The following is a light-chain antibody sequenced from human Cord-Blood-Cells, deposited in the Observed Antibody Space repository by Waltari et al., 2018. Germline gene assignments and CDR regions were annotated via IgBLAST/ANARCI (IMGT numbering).Light chain of an antibody. Sequence: SYELTQPPSVSVSLGQMARITCSGEALPKKYAYWYQQKPGQFPVLVICKDSERPSGIPERCSGSSSGTIVTLTISGVQAEDEADYYCLSADSSGTWVFGGGTKLTVL. J-gene: IGLJ3*02. CDR3: LSADSSGTWV. CDR1: ALPKKY. V-gene: IGLV3-16*01. CDR2: KDS.